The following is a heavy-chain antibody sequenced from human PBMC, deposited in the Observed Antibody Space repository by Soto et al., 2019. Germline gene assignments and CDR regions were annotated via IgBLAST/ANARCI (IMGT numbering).Heavy chain of an antibody. CDR3: STIVEEEGGTIAYYYGLDV. D-gene: IGHD2-15*01. J-gene: IGHJ6*02. CDR2: IYPGDSDT. V-gene: IGHV5-51*01. CDR1: GYSFTSYW. Sequence: GESLKISCKGSGYSFTSYWIGWVRQMPRKGLEWMGIIYPGDSDTRYSPSFQGQVTISADKSISTAYLQWSSLKASDTAMYYCSTIVEEEGGTIAYYYGLDVWGQGTTVTVSS.